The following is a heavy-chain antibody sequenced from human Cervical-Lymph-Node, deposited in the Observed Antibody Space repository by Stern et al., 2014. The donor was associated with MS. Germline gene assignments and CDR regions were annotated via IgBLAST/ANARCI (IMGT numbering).Heavy chain of an antibody. CDR3: ARTGAIAVAGTEYYFDY. Sequence: ESGPALVKPTQTLTLTCTFSGFSLSTSGMCVSWIRQPPGKALEWLALIDWDDDKYYSTSLKSRLTISKDTSKNQVVLTMTNMDPVDTATYYCARTGAIAVAGTEYYFDYWGQGTLVTVSS. D-gene: IGHD6-19*01. V-gene: IGHV2-70*01. CDR2: IDWDDDK. CDR1: GFSLSTSGMC. J-gene: IGHJ4*02.